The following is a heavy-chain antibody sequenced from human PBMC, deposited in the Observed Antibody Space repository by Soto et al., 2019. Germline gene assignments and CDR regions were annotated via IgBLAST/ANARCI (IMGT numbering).Heavy chain of an antibody. CDR2: IIPNSDTT. J-gene: IGHJ6*02. V-gene: IGHV1-69*01. D-gene: IGHD2-2*01. CDR1: GGTFSSYA. CDR3: ARSQGSSTSLEIYYYYYYGMDV. Sequence: QVQLVQSGAEVKKPGSSVKVSCKASGGTFSSYAISWVRQAPGQGLEWMGGIIPNSDTTIYAQKFQGRVTITADESTSTAYMELSSLRSEDTAVYYCARSQGSSTSLEIYYYYYYGMDVWGQGTTVTVSS.